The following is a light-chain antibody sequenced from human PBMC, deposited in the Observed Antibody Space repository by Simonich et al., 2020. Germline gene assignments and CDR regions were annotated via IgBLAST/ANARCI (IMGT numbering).Light chain of an antibody. CDR2: DVS. V-gene: IGLV2-11*01. CDR1: SSDVGGYNY. CDR3: CSYAGSYTV. Sequence: QSALTQPASVSGSPGQSITISCTGTSSDVGGYNYVSWYQQHPCKAPKLMLYDVSTPPTGVPDRFSGSKSGNTASLTISGLQAEDEADYYCCSYAGSYTVFGGGTKLTVL. J-gene: IGLJ3*02.